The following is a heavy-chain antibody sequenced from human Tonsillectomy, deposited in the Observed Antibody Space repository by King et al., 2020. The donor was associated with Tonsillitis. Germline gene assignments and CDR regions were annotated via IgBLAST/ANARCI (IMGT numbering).Heavy chain of an antibody. CDR1: GFTFNSYA. D-gene: IGHD3-3*01. CDR3: AKSSGRLSIFGIVIMQFDY. J-gene: IGHJ4*02. CDR2: IGGYGYDI. V-gene: IGHV3-23*04. Sequence: VQLVESGGGLVQPGGSLRLSCAASGFTFNSYARSWVRQAPGKGLEVVSGIGGYGYDIYFSGSVKGRFTISRYNSKNTLYLQMNSLRAEDTAVYYCAKSSGRLSIFGIVIMQFDYWGQGTLVTVSS.